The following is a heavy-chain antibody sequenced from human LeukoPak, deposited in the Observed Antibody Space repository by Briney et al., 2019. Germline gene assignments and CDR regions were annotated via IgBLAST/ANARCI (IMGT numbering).Heavy chain of an antibody. Sequence: GGSLRLSCTASGFDFRSYAMAWVRQAPGKGLEGVAAIGSDGDRVHEDSVKGRFTISRDNSKSTLYLQMDNLRAEDTAVYFCAKSAGVATIYFDSWGQGALVTVSS. CDR2: IGSDGDR. V-gene: IGHV3-23*01. D-gene: IGHD5-12*01. J-gene: IGHJ4*02. CDR1: GFDFRSYA. CDR3: AKSAGVATIYFDS.